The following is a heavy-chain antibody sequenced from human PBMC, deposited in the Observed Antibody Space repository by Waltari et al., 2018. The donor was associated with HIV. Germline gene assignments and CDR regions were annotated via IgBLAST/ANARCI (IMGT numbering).Heavy chain of an antibody. D-gene: IGHD5-18*01. CDR3: ATVQTRVDTAMVTRYCDL. Sequence: QLQLQSSGAGLVQPSATLSLACTVSVGAISRSSYYRGRIRKPPGQGMEWIGSIYYSWSTYYKPSLKSRVPIAVVTSKNQFSLKWSSVTAADTVVYYCATVQTRVDTAMVTRYCDLWGRCTLVTVSS. V-gene: IGHV4-39*01. J-gene: IGHJ2*01. CDR1: VGAISRSSYY. CDR2: IYYSWST.